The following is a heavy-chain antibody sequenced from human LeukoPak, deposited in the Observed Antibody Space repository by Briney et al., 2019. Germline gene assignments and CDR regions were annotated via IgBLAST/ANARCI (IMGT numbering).Heavy chain of an antibody. Sequence: GGSLRLSCAASGFTFSSYSMNWVRQAPGKGLEWVSYISAGSSTIYYSDSVKGRFTISRDNAKNSLYLQMNSLRAEDTAVYYCARDSDYDFWSGYQNDYWGQGTLVTVSS. J-gene: IGHJ4*02. V-gene: IGHV3-48*01. CDR3: ARDSDYDFWSGYQNDY. D-gene: IGHD3-3*01. CDR1: GFTFSSYS. CDR2: ISAGSSTI.